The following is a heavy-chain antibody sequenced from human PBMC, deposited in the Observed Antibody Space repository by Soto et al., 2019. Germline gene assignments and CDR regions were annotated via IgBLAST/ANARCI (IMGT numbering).Heavy chain of an antibody. D-gene: IGHD3-10*01. CDR2: IYYSGST. J-gene: IGHJ5*02. V-gene: IGHV4-39*02. CDR1: GGSISSSSYY. CDR3: ARDGKNYYGSGSYYPNWFDP. Sequence: SETLSLTCTVSGGSISSSSYYGGWIRQPPGKGLEWIGSIYYSGSTYYNPSLKSRVTISVDTSKNQFSLKLSSVTAADTAVYYCARDGKNYYGSGSYYPNWFDPWGQGTLVTVSS.